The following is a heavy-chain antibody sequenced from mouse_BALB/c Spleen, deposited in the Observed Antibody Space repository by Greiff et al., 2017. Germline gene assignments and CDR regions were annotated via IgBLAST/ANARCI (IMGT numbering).Heavy chain of an antibody. CDR3: ARSPTGPYYYAMDY. D-gene: IGHD4-1*01. V-gene: IGHV3-8*02. J-gene: IGHJ4*01. CDR2: ISYSGST. CDR1: GDSITSGY. Sequence: EVKLEESGPSLVKPSQTLSLTCSVTGDSITSGYWNWIRKFPGNKLEYMGYISYSGSTYYNPSLKSRISITRDTSKNQYYLQLNSVTTEDTATYYCARSPTGPYYYAMDYWGQGTSVTVSS.